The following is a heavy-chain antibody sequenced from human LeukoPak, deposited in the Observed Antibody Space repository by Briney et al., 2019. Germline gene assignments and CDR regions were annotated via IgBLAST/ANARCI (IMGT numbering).Heavy chain of an antibody. CDR3: ARGGAAHPDY. D-gene: IGHD6-6*01. V-gene: IGHV3-48*01. J-gene: IGHJ4*02. Sequence: GGSLRLSCAASGFTFSSYGMNWVRQAPGKGLEWVSYISSSSSTMSYADSVKGRFTISRDNAKNSLYLQMNSLRAEDTAVYYCARGGAAHPDYWGQGTLVTVSS. CDR1: GFTFSSYG. CDR2: ISSSSSTM.